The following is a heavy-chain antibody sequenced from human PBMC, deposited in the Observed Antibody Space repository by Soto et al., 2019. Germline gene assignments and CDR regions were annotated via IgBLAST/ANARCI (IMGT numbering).Heavy chain of an antibody. CDR3: ASGNYGSGSYYNAPYYYYGMDV. CDR2: IIPIFGTA. V-gene: IGHV1-69*13. D-gene: IGHD3-10*01. J-gene: IGHJ6*02. CDR1: GGTFSSYA. Sequence: SVKVSCKTSGGTFSSYAISWVRQAPGQGLEWMGGIIPIFGTANYAQKFQGRVSITADDSTSTAYMELSSLRSEDTAVYFCASGNYGSGSYYNAPYYYYGMDVWGQGTTVTVS.